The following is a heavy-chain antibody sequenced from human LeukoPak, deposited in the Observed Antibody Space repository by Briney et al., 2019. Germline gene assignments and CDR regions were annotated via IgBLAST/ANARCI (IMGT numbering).Heavy chain of an antibody. D-gene: IGHD3-22*01. J-gene: IGHJ4*02. CDR1: GYTLTEVS. Sequence: ASVKVSCKVSGYTLTEVSMHWVRQAPGKGLEWMGGFDPEDGETIYAQKFQGRVTMTEDTSTDTAYMELSSLRSEDTAVYYCATVEFLRLDSSGYYPFDYWGQGTLVTVSS. V-gene: IGHV1-24*01. CDR2: FDPEDGET. CDR3: ATVEFLRLDSSGYYPFDY.